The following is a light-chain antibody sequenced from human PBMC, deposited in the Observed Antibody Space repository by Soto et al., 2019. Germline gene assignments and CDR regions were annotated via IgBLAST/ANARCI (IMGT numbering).Light chain of an antibody. CDR1: QTISNF. CDR2: SSS. V-gene: IGKV1-39*01. CDR3: QQTYTALPAWT. Sequence: DIQMTQSPSSLSASIGDRATITCQTSQTISNFLNWYKQIPGKAPHLLVYSSSTLQDGVPSRFSGGGSGTDFTLTISSVQPEDFATYYCQQTYTALPAWTFGHGTKVEIK. J-gene: IGKJ1*01.